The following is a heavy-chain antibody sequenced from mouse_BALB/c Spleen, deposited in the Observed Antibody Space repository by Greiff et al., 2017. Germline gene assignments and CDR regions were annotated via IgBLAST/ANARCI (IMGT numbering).Heavy chain of an antibody. CDR2: ISNGGGST. V-gene: IGHV5-12-2*01. Sequence: EVQLVESGGGLVQPGGSLKLSCAASGFTFSSYTMSWVRQTPEKRLEWVAYISNGGGSTYYPDTVKGRFTISRDNAKNTLYLQMSSLKSEDTAMYYCARRGYGNYGAMDYWGQGTSVTVSS. J-gene: IGHJ4*01. CDR1: GFTFSSYT. CDR3: ARRGYGNYGAMDY. D-gene: IGHD2-10*02.